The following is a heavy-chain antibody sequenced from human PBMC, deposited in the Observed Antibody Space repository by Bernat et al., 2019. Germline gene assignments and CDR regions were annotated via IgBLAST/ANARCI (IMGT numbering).Heavy chain of an antibody. CDR3: AQTLKTYYYDSSGYTP. V-gene: IGHV2-5*02. CDR2: IYWDDDN. CDR1: GFSLSTSGVG. D-gene: IGHD3-22*01. J-gene: IGHJ5*02. Sequence: QITLKESGPTLVKPTQTLTLTCTFSGFSLSTSGVGVGWIRQPPGKALEWLALIYWDDDNRYSPSLKSRLTITKDTSKNQVVLKMTNMDPVDTDTYYCAQTLKTYYYDSSGYTPWGQGTLVTVSS.